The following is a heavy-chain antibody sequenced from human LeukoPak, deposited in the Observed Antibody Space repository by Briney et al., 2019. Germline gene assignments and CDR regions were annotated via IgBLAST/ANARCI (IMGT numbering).Heavy chain of an antibody. CDR3: AKDSAIFGVVIIPLDY. D-gene: IGHD3-3*01. J-gene: IGHJ4*02. CDR1: GFTFSSYA. V-gene: IGHV3-23*01. Sequence: GGSLRLSCAASGFTFSSYAMSWVRQAPGKGLEWVSAISGSGGSTYHADSVKGRFTISRDNSKNTLYLQMNSLRAEDTAVYYCAKDSAIFGVVIIPLDYWGLGTLVTVSS. CDR2: ISGSGGST.